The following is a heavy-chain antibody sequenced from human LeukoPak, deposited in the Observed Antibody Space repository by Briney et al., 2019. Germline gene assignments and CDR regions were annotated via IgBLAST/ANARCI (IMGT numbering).Heavy chain of an antibody. V-gene: IGHV1-69*13. D-gene: IGHD4-11*01. CDR3: ASTLTTVTTYYGY. Sequence: GASVKVSCKVSGYTLTELSMHWVRQAPGKGLEWMGGIIPIFGTANYAQKFQGRVTITADESTSTAYMELSSLRSEDTAVYYCASTLTTVTTYYGYWGQGTLVTVSS. J-gene: IGHJ4*02. CDR2: IIPIFGTA. CDR1: GYTLTELS.